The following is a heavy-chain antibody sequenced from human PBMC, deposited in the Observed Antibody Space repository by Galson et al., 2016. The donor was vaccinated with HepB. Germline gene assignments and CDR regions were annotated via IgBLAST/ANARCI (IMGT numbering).Heavy chain of an antibody. CDR2: SSAFNGNT. D-gene: IGHD3-10*01. Sequence: SVKVSCKASGYRFTDHAFSWVRQAPGQGLEWMGWSSAFNGNTYYAHKFRGRITMTTDSSTGTAYMELTSLASGDTAHYYCARDKAQYLGSGNRLDYWGQGTLVTVSS. J-gene: IGHJ4*02. CDR3: ARDKAQYLGSGNRLDY. V-gene: IGHV1-18*01. CDR1: GYRFTDHA.